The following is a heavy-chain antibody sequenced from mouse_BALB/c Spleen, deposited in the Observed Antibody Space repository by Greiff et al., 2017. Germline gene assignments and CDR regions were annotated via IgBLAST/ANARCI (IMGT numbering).Heavy chain of an antibody. CDR3: AREGTGTIAY. CDR2: ISNGGGST. V-gene: IGHV5-12-2*01. J-gene: IGHJ3*01. CDR1: GFTFSCYT. D-gene: IGHD4-1*01. Sequence: EVQGVESGGGLVQPGGSLKLSCAASGFTFSCYTMSWVRQTPEKRLEWVAYISNGGGSTYYPDTVKGRFTISRDNAKNTLYLQMSSLKSEDTAMYYCAREGTGTIAYWGQGTLVTVSA.